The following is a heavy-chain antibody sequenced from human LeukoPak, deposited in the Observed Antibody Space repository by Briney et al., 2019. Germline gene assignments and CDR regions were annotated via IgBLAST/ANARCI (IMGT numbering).Heavy chain of an antibody. D-gene: IGHD6-13*01. CDR2: ISGSGGST. V-gene: IGHV3-23*01. CDR1: GFTFSNYP. J-gene: IGHJ4*02. CDR3: AKGSEQQLVFSYFDY. Sequence: GGSLRLSCAASGFTFSNYPMSFVRQAPGKGLEWVSAISGSGGSTYYADSVKGRFTISRDNSKNTLYLQMNSLRAEDTAVYYCAKGSEQQLVFSYFDYWGQGTLVTVSS.